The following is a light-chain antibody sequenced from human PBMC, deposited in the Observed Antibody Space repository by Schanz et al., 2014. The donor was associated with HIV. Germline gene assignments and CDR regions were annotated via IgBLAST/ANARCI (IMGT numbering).Light chain of an antibody. CDR2: DDN. CDR1: SSNIGAGYH. J-gene: IGLJ2*01. CDR3: ATWDIGLNGPV. Sequence: QSVLTQPPSLSGAPGQRVSLSCNGSSSNIGAGYHVHWYLQFPGTAPRLLIYDDNNRPSGVPDRFSASRSGASASLAITGLQAEDEGDYFCATWDIGLNGPVFGGGTKLTVL. V-gene: IGLV1-40*01.